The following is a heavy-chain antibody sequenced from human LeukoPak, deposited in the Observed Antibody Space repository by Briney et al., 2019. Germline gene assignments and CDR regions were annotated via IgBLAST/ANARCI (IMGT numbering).Heavy chain of an antibody. CDR3: ARCQRSSGYRMRARAPFDY. CDR2: INHSGST. V-gene: IGHV4-34*01. Sequence: SETLSLTCAVYGGSFSGYYWSWIRQPPGKGLEWIGEINHSGSTNYNPSLKSQVTISLTPSKNKSSLKLTFVTSPDTAGYYCARCQRSSGYRMRARAPFDYWGQGTLVTVSS. D-gene: IGHD3-3*01. J-gene: IGHJ4*02. CDR1: GGSFSGYY.